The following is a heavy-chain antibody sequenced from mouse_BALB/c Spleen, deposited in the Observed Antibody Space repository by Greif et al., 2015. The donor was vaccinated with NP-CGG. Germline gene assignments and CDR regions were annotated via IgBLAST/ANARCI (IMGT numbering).Heavy chain of an antibody. D-gene: IGHD1-1*01. J-gene: IGHJ3*01. V-gene: IGHV1S81*02. CDR1: GYTFTSYW. Sequence: VQLQQSGAELVKPGASVKLSCKASGYTFTSYWMHWVKQRPGQGLEWIGEINPSNGRTNYNEKFKSKATLTVDKSSSTAYMQLSSLTSEDSAVYYCAAYYYGSPWFAYWGQGTLVTVSA. CDR3: AAYYYGSPWFAY. CDR2: INPSNGRT.